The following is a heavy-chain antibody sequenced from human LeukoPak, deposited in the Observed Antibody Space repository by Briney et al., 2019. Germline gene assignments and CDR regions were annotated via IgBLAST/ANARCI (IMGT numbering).Heavy chain of an antibody. CDR3: ARNHQDIVVVPAAIPGEYYYYMDV. J-gene: IGHJ6*03. V-gene: IGHV1-18*01. CDR1: GYTFTSYG. Sequence: ASVKVSCKASGYTFTSYGISWVRQAPGQGLEWMGWISAYNGNTNYAQKLQGRVTMTTDTSTSTAYMELSSLRSEDTAVYYCARNHQDIVVVPAAIPGEYYYYMDVWGKGTTVTVSS. D-gene: IGHD2-2*02. CDR2: ISAYNGNT.